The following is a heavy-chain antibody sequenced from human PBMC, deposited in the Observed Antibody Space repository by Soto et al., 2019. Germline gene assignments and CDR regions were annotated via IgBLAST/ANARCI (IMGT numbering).Heavy chain of an antibody. J-gene: IGHJ6*02. Sequence: SETLSLTCAVSGGSISSSNWWSWVRQPPGKGLEWIGEIYHSGSTNYNPSLKSRVTISVDKSKNQFSLKLSSVTAADTAVYYCARATYGSGSYYSVYYYGMDVWGQGTTVTVSS. CDR2: IYHSGST. CDR1: GGSISSSNW. V-gene: IGHV4-4*02. CDR3: ARATYGSGSYYSVYYYGMDV. D-gene: IGHD3-10*01.